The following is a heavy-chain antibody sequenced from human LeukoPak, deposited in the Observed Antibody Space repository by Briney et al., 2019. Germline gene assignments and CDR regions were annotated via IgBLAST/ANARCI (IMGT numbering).Heavy chain of an antibody. CDR3: ARVAAKTVDY. CDR1: GYSISSGYY. V-gene: IGHV4-38-2*02. J-gene: IGHJ4*02. CDR2: IYNSGST. Sequence: SETLSLTCTVSGYSISSGYYWGWIRQPPGKGLEWIGNIYNSGSTYYNPSLKSRVTISVDTSKNQFSLKLSSVTAADTAVYYCARVAAKTVDYWGQGTLVTVSS. D-gene: IGHD2-15*01.